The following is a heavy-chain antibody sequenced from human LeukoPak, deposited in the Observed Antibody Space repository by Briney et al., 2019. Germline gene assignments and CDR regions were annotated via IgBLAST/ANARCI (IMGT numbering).Heavy chain of an antibody. CDR3: ARRGYCSSTSCSEYNWFDP. CDR2: IDPSDSYT. V-gene: IGHV5-10-1*01. D-gene: IGHD2-2*01. Sequence: GESLKISCKGSGYSFTSYWISWVRQMPGKGLEWMGRIDPSDSYTNYSPSFQGHVTISADKSISTAYLQWCSLKASDTAMCYCARRGYCSSTSCSEYNWFDPWGQGTLVTVSS. J-gene: IGHJ5*02. CDR1: GYSFTSYW.